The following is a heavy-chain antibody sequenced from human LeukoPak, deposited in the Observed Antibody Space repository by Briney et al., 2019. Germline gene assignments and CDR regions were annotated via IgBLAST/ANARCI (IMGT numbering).Heavy chain of an antibody. CDR3: ARVLTYSSSSVSAFDI. CDR2: IYYTGST. CDR1: GGSISSYY. V-gene: IGHV4-59*01. Sequence: SETLSLTCTVSGGSISSYYWSWIRQPAGKGLEWIGYIYYTGSTYDNPSLKSRVTMSRDTSKNQFSLELSSVTAADTAIYYCARVLTYSSSSVSAFDIWGQGTMVTVSS. J-gene: IGHJ3*02. D-gene: IGHD6-13*01.